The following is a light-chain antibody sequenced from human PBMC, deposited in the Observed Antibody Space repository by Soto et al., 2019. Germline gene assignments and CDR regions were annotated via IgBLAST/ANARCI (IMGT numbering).Light chain of an antibody. J-gene: IGKJ1*01. CDR2: AAS. Sequence: EIVMTTSPATLSVSPGEGVTLFCRASQNIGTNLAWYQQKPGQAPRLLIYAASSRATGIPDRFSGSGSGTDFTLTINRLEPEDFAVYYCQDYGTSWTFGQGTKVDI. V-gene: IGKV3-20*01. CDR3: QDYGTSWT. CDR1: QNIGTN.